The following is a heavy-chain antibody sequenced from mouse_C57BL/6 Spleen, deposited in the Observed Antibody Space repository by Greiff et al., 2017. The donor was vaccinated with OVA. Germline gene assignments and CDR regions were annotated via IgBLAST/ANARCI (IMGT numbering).Heavy chain of an antibody. D-gene: IGHD4-1*01. Sequence: EVKVEESGGGLVKPGGSLKLSCAASGFTFSSYTMSWVRQTPEKRLEWVATISGGGGNTYYPDSVKGRFTISRDNAKNTLYLQMSSLRSEDTALYYCARHLANWAWFAYWGQGTLVTVSA. CDR1: GFTFSSYT. J-gene: IGHJ3*01. CDR2: ISGGGGNT. CDR3: ARHLANWAWFAY. V-gene: IGHV5-9*01.